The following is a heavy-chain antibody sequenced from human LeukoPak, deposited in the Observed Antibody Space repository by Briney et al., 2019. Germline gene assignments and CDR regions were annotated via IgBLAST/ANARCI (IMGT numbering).Heavy chain of an antibody. Sequence: SETLSLTCTVSGGSISSYYWSWIRQPPGKGLEWIGYIYYSGSTNYNPSLKSRGTISVDTSKNQFSLRLNSVTAADTAVYYCARSRAFNSGAFDPWGQGSLVTVSS. D-gene: IGHD1-26*01. CDR3: ARSRAFNSGAFDP. V-gene: IGHV4-59*01. J-gene: IGHJ5*02. CDR2: IYYSGST. CDR1: GGSISSYY.